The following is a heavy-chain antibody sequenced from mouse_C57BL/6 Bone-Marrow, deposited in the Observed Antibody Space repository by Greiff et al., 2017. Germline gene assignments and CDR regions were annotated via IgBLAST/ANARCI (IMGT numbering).Heavy chain of an antibody. D-gene: IGHD1-1*01. CDR1: GYTFTSYW. Sequence: VQLQQPGAELVRPGSSVKLSCKASGYTFTSYWMDWVKQRPGQGLEWIGNIYPSDSETHYNQKFKDKATLTVDKSSSTAYMQLSSRTSEDSAVYYCARSQFITTVVANWYFDVWGTGITVTVSS. J-gene: IGHJ1*03. V-gene: IGHV1-61*01. CDR2: IYPSDSET. CDR3: ARSQFITTVVANWYFDV.